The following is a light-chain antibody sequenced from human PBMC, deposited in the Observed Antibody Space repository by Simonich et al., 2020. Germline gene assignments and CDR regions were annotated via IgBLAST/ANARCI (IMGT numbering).Light chain of an antibody. V-gene: IGLV3-10*01. CDR3: YSTDSSGNHRV. J-gene: IGLJ2*01. CDR2: EDS. CDR1: ALQKKY. Sequence: SYELTQPPSVSVSQGQTARITCSGDALQKKYAYWYQQKSGQAPVLVIYEDSKRPSGSPERFSGYSSGTMATLTISGAQVEDEADYYCYSTDSSGNHRVFGGGTKLTVL.